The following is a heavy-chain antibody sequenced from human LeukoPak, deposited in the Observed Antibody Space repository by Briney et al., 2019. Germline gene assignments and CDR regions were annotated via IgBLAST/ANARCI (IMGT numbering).Heavy chain of an antibody. D-gene: IGHD5-24*01. V-gene: IGHV4-39*01. CDR3: ARRAGYYYSPLGAFDI. CDR2: IYYSGST. CDR1: GGSISSSSYY. Sequence: PSETLSLTCTVSGGSISSSSYYWGWIRQPPGKGLEWIGSIYYSGSTYYNPSLKSRVTISVDTSKNQFSLKLSSVTAADTAVYYCARRAGYYYSPLGAFDIWGQGTMVTVSS. J-gene: IGHJ3*02.